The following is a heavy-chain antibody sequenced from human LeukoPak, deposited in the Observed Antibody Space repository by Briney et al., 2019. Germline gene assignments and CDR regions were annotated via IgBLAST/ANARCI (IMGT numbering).Heavy chain of an antibody. V-gene: IGHV3-23*01. CDR2: IGSSGDST. CDR3: AKLGSSTVAFDH. J-gene: IGHJ4*02. CDR1: GFTFSSYA. Sequence: PGGSLRLSCAASGFTFSSYAMSWVRQAPGKGLEWVSTIGSSGDSTYYADSVTGRFTISRDSSKNTLYLQMNSLRAEDTAVYFCAKLGSSTVAFDHWGQGTLVTVSS. D-gene: IGHD6-6*01.